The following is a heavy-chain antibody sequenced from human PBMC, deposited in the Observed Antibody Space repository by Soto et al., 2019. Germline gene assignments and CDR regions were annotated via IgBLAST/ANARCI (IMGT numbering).Heavy chain of an antibody. J-gene: IGHJ6*03. Sequence: SVKVSCKASGGTFSIYTISWVLQAPGQGLEWMGRIIPILGIANYAQKFQGRVTITADKSTSTAYMELSSLRSEDTAVYYCARDLKGFYYMDVWGKGTTVTVSS. V-gene: IGHV1-69*02. CDR2: IIPILGIA. D-gene: IGHD3-3*01. CDR1: GGTFSIYT. CDR3: ARDLKGFYYMDV.